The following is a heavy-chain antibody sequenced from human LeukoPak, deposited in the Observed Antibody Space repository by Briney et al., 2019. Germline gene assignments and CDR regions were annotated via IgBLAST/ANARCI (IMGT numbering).Heavy chain of an antibody. D-gene: IGHD3-16*02. CDR1: GFTFSSYA. CDR2: ISGSGGST. Sequence: PGRSLRLSCAASGFTFSSYAMSWVRQAPGKGLEWVSAISGSGGSTYYADSVKGRFTISRDNSKNTLYLQMNSLRAEDTAVYYCAKFSYDYVWGSYRPSPFDYWGQGTLVTVSS. V-gene: IGHV3-23*01. CDR3: AKFSYDYVWGSYRPSPFDY. J-gene: IGHJ4*02.